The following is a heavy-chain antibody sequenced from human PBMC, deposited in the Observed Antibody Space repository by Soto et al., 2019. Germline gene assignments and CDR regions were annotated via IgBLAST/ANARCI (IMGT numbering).Heavy chain of an antibody. V-gene: IGHV4-59*01. CDR1: GGSISSYY. J-gene: IGHJ6*02. CDR3: ARGSSIAGLYYGMDV. D-gene: IGHD6-6*01. CDR2: ISHTGTT. Sequence: PSETLSLTCTVSGGSISSYYWSWIRQPPGKGPEWIGYISHTGTTYSNPSLKSRVNISVELSKNHFSLILRSVTAADTAVYYCARGSSIAGLYYGMDVWGQGTTVTVSS.